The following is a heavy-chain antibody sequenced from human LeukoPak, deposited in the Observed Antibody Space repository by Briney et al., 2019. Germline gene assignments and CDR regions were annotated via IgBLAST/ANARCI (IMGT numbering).Heavy chain of an antibody. V-gene: IGHV1-18*01. D-gene: IGHD4-17*01. CDR2: ISAYNGNA. Sequence: ASVKVSCKASGYTFTSYAISWVRQAPGQGLEWMGWISAYNGNANYAQKLQGRVTMTTDTSTSTAYMELRSLRSDDTAVYYCARDRSGDYYFQHWGQGSLVTVSS. J-gene: IGHJ1*01. CDR3: ARDRSGDYYFQH. CDR1: GYTFTSYA.